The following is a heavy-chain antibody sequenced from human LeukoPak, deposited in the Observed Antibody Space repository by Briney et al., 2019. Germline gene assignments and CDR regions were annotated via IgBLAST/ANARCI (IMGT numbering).Heavy chain of an antibody. CDR1: GYTFTSYY. CDR2: INPSGGST. D-gene: IGHD6-19*01. CDR3: ARDYSSGWPFDY. Sequence: ASVKVSCKASGYTFTSYYMHWVRQAPGQGLEWMGIINPSGGSTSYAQKFQGRVTMTRDTSTSTVYMELSSLRSEDTAVYYCARDYSSGWPFDYWGQGTLVTASS. J-gene: IGHJ4*02. V-gene: IGHV1-46*01.